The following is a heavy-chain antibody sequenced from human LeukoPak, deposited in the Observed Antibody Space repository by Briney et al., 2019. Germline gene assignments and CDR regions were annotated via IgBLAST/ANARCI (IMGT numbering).Heavy chain of an antibody. CDR1: GFTFSSYA. CDR2: ISGSGGST. J-gene: IGHJ4*02. CDR3: AKTSYDSSGYYYFDY. V-gene: IGHV3-23*01. D-gene: IGHD3-22*01. Sequence: GGSLRLSCAASGFTFSSYAMSWVSQAPGKGLEWVSAISGSGGSTYYADSVKGRFTISRDNSKNTVYLQMNSLRAEDTAVYYCAKTSYDSSGYYYFDYWGQGTLVTVSS.